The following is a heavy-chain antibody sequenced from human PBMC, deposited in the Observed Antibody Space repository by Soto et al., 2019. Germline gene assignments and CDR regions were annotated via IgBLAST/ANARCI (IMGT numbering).Heavy chain of an antibody. J-gene: IGHJ4*02. CDR2: INHIGIT. CDR3: TRGYARNWPTPQY. D-gene: IGHD4-17*01. CDR1: GGSFSGFY. V-gene: IGHV4-34*01. Sequence: QVQLQQWGAGLLKPSETLSLTCAISGGSFSGFYSTWIRQPPGKGLEWIGEINHIGITHYNPSLKSRVTISLDTSKSQFSLNLSSVTAADTAVYYCTRGYARNWPTPQYWGQGALVTVSS.